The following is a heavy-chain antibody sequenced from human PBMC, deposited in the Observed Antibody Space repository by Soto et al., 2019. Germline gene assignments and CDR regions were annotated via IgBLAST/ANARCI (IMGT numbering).Heavy chain of an antibody. J-gene: IGHJ4*02. Sequence: EVQLLESGGGLVQPGGSLRLSCAAAGFTLSIYAMSWVRQAPGKGLAWVSAISGSGGSTDYADSVQGRFTISRDNSKNTLYLQMTILRADDPAVYYCSKATRGGAATLIRDYWGQGALVTVSS. D-gene: IGHD6-13*01. V-gene: IGHV3-23*01. CDR2: ISGSGGST. CDR1: GFTLSIYA. CDR3: SKATRGGAATLIRDY.